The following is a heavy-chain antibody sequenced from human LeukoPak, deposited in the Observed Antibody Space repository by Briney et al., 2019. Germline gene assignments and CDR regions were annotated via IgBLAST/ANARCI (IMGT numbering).Heavy chain of an antibody. V-gene: IGHV1-2*02. CDR2: INPNSGGT. CDR3: ARGYYYGSGSYSPPDY. J-gene: IGHJ4*02. Sequence: ASVKVSCKASGYTFTGYYMHWVRQAPGQGLEWMGWINPNSGGTNYAQKFQGRVTMTRDTSISTAYMELSRLRSDDTALYHCARGYYYGSGSYSPPDYWGQGTLVTVSS. CDR1: GYTFTGYY. D-gene: IGHD3-10*01.